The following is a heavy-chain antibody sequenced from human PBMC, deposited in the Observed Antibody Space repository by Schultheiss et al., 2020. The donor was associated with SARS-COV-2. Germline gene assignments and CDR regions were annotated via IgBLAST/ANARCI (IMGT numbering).Heavy chain of an antibody. J-gene: IGHJ6*02. CDR3: ARGVEDIVVLGSMDV. D-gene: IGHD2-2*01. Sequence: SQTLSLTCTVSGGSISSYYWSWIRQPPGKGLEWIGRIYTSGSTNYNPSLKSRVTISVDTSKNQFSLKLSSVTAADTAVYYCARGVEDIVVLGSMDVWGQGTTVTVSS. V-gene: IGHV4-4*07. CDR2: IYTSGST. CDR1: GGSISSYY.